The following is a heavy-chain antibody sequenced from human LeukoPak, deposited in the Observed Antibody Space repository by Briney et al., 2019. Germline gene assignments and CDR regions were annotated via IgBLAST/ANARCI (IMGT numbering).Heavy chain of an antibody. CDR2: ITGRCDAT. D-gene: IGHD3-9*01. J-gene: IGHJ4*02. CDR1: DFSFITYA. Sequence: GGSLRLSCAASDFSFITYAMSWVRQAPGKGLEWVSTITGRCDATYYADSGKGRFTISRDNYKDTLDLQMHSLRAEDTAVYYCAKDDAWLRYQYWGQGTLVTVSS. V-gene: IGHV3-23*01. CDR3: AKDDAWLRYQY.